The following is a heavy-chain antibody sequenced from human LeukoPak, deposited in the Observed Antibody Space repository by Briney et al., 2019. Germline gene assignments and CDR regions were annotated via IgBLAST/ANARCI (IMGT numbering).Heavy chain of an antibody. CDR3: ARGLNDYVWGSYRRYPQYYFDY. CDR1: GGSISSSSYY. CDR2: IYYSGST. V-gene: IGHV4-39*07. Sequence: KPSETLSLTCTVSGGSISSSSYYWGWIRQPPGKGLEWIGSIYYSGSTYYNPSLKSRVTISVDTSKNQFSLKLSSVTAADTAVYYCARGLNDYVWGSYRRYPQYYFDYWGQGTLVTVSS. J-gene: IGHJ4*02. D-gene: IGHD3-16*02.